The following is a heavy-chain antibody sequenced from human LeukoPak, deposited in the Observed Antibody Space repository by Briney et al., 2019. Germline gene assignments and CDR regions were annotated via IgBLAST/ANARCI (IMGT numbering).Heavy chain of an antibody. V-gene: IGHV3-21*01. Sequence: GESLRLSCAASGFTFNGDTVNWVRQAPGKGLEWVSCISSTGTHIHYVDSVRGRFTISTDNTKNSLYLQMNSLRAEDTALYYCAREKAKGGVGEGAFDIWGQGTMVTVSS. CDR1: GFTFNGDT. CDR3: AREKAKGGVGEGAFDI. D-gene: IGHD3-10*01. CDR2: ISSTGTHI. J-gene: IGHJ3*02.